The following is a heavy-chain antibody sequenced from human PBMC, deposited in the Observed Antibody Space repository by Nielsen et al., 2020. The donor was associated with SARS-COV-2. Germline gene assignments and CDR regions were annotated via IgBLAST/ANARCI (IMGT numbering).Heavy chain of an antibody. V-gene: IGHV1-69*06. J-gene: IGHJ6*02. CDR2: IIPIFGTA. Sequence: SVKVSCKASGGTFSSYAISWLRQAPGQGLEWMGGIIPIFGTANYAQKFQGRVTITADKSTSTAYMELSSLRSEDTAVYYCARATDYYYGMDVWGQGTTVTVSS. CDR1: GGTFSSYA. CDR3: ARATDYYYGMDV.